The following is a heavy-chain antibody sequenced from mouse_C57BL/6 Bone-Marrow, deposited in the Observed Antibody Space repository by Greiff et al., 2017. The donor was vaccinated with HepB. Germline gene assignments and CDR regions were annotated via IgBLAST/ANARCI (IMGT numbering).Heavy chain of an antibody. CDR3: ASRGSGYDYAMDY. V-gene: IGHV1-69*01. CDR2: IDPSDSYT. CDR1: GYTFTSYW. Sequence: VQLQQPGAELVMPGASVKLSCKASGYTFTSYWMHWVKQRPGQGLEWIGEIDPSDSYTNYNQKFKGKSTLTVDKSSSTAYMQLSSLTSEDSAVYYCASRGSGYDYAMDYWGQGTSVTVSS. J-gene: IGHJ4*01. D-gene: IGHD3-2*02.